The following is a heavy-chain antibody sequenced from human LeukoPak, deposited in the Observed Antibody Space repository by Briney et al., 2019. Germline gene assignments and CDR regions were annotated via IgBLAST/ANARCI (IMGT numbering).Heavy chain of an antibody. J-gene: IGHJ3*02. CDR1: GFTFSSYA. CDR3: ARFVGYSGYDPMIVVVDDAFDI. D-gene: IGHD5-12*01. CDR2: ISGSGGST. V-gene: IGHV3-23*01. Sequence: PGGSLRLSCAASGFTFSSYAMSWVRQAPGKGLEWVSAISGSGGSTYYADSVKGRFTISRDNAKNSLYLQMNSLRAEDTAVYYCARFVGYSGYDPMIVVVDDAFDIWGQGTMVTDSS.